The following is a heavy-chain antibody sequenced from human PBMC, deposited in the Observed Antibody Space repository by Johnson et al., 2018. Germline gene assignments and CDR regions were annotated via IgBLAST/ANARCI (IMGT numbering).Heavy chain of an antibody. CDR1: GFTFSSYG. D-gene: IGHD3-10*01. V-gene: IGHV3-21*01. CDR3: AGVARRHHIGD. CDR2: ISSSSSYI. Sequence: EVQLVEAGGGVVQPGRSLRLSCAASGFTFSSYGMHWVRQAPGKGLEWVSSISSSSSYISYADSVKGRFTISRDNAKNSLNLQMSSLRAEDTAVNYCAGVARRHHIGDGGQGTMVTVSS. J-gene: IGHJ3*01.